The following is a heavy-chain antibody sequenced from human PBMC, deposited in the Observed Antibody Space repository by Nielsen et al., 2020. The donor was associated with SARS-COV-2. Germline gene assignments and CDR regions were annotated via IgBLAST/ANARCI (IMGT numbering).Heavy chain of an antibody. CDR3: ARGYNSSSWYTYYYYYGMDV. D-gene: IGHD6-13*01. J-gene: IGHJ6*02. V-gene: IGHV4-34*01. CDR2: INHSGST. Sequence: SETLSLTCAVYGGSFSGYYWSRIRQPPGKGLEWIGEINHSGSTNYNPSLKSRVTISVHTSKNQFSLKLSSVTAADTAVYYCARGYNSSSWYTYYYYYGMDVWGQGTTVTVSS. CDR1: GGSFSGYY.